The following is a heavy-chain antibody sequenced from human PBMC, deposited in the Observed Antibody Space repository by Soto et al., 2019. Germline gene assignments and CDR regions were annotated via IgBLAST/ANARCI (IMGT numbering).Heavy chain of an antibody. D-gene: IGHD3-10*01. CDR2: IDPSDSYT. J-gene: IGHJ3*02. CDR1: GYSFTSYW. V-gene: IGHV5-10-1*01. CDR3: AKTYYYGSGKYRDAFDI. Sequence: LGESLKISCKGSGYSFTSYWISWVRQMPGKGLEWMGRIDPSDSYTNYSPSFQGHVTISADKSISTAYLQWSSLKASDTAMYYCAKTYYYGSGKYRDAFDIWGQGTMVTVSS.